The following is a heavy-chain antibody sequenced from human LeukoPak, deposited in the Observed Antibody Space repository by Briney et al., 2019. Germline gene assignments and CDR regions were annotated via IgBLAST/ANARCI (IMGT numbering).Heavy chain of an antibody. J-gene: IGHJ4*02. CDR1: GGSIRRYY. CDR2: IYDSGST. V-gene: IGHV4-59*01. CDR3: ARGEITMVRGVPSLGY. D-gene: IGHD3-10*01. Sequence: SETLSLTCSLSGGSIRRYYWSWIRQPPGKGLEWIGYIYDSGSTNYNPSLKSRVTISVDTSKNQFSLKLRSVTAADTAVYYCARGEITMVRGVPSLGYWGQGTLVTVSS.